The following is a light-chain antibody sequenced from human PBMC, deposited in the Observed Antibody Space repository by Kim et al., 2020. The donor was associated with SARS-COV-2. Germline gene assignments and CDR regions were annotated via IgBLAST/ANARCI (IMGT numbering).Light chain of an antibody. CDR2: AAS. Sequence: ASVGDRVTITCRARQGIRNYLAWYQQKPGKVPKLLIYAASTLQSGVPSRFRGSGSGTDFTLTISSLQPEDVATYYCQKYNSAPLTFGGGTKLEI. CDR3: QKYNSAPLT. V-gene: IGKV1-27*01. CDR1: QGIRNY. J-gene: IGKJ4*01.